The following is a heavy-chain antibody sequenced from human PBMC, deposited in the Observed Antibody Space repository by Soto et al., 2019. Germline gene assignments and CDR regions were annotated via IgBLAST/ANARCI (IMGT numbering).Heavy chain of an antibody. J-gene: IGHJ2*01. V-gene: IGHV2-5*02. Sequence: QITLKESGPTLVNPTQTLTLTCSFSGFSLGTPGAAVAWIRQPPGQALEWLALIYGDDDKRYSPSLKSRLNITKDTSKDQVVLTMTNMDPVDXAXXFCVHRLPFYFNFWGRGALVTVSS. CDR3: VHRLPFYFNF. CDR2: IYGDDDK. CDR1: GFSLGTPGAA.